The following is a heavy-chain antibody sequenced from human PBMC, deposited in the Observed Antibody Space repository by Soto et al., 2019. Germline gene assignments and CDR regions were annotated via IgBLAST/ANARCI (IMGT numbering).Heavy chain of an antibody. CDR1: GGSISSSSYY. V-gene: IGHV4-39*01. Sequence: SETLSLTCTVSGGSISSSSYYWGWIRQPPGKGLEWIGSIYYSGSTYYNPSLKSRVTISVDTSKNQFSLKLSSVTAADTAVYYCARHLAVAGTNWFDPWGQGTLVTVSS. CDR3: ARHLAVAGTNWFDP. CDR2: IYYSGST. J-gene: IGHJ5*02. D-gene: IGHD6-19*01.